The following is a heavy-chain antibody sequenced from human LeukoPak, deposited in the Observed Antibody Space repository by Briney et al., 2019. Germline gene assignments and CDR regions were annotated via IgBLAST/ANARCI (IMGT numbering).Heavy chain of an antibody. D-gene: IGHD2-2*01. Sequence: SETLSLTCAVYGGSFSGYYWSWIRQPPGKGLEWIGEINHSGSTNYNPSLKSRVTISVDTSKNQFSLKLSSVTAADTAVYYCARARETVPAAVLDYWGQGTLVTVSS. CDR2: INHSGST. CDR1: GGSFSGYY. V-gene: IGHV4-34*01. J-gene: IGHJ4*02. CDR3: ARARETVPAAVLDY.